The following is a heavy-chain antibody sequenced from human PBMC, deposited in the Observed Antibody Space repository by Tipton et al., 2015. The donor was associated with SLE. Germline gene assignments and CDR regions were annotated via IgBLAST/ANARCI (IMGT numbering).Heavy chain of an antibody. J-gene: IGHJ6*02. Sequence: SLRLSCAASGFTFSSYAMSWVRQAPGKGLEWVSAISGSGGSTYYADSVKGRFTISRDNSKNTLYLQMNSLRAEDTAVYYCASFIAAPGGMIVWGQGTSVTVSS. V-gene: IGHV3-23*01. D-gene: IGHD6-6*01. CDR1: GFTFSSYA. CDR3: ASFIAAPGGMIV. CDR2: ISGSGGST.